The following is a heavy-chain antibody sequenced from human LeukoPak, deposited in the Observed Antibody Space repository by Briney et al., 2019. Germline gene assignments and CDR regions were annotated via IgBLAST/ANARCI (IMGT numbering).Heavy chain of an antibody. D-gene: IGHD5-24*01. V-gene: IGHV3-30*02. CDR3: AKEGGDGSPFDY. Sequence: GGSLRLSCAASGFIFSNYGMDWVRHSPDKGLEWVKFIRFDGSTQYYAESVKGRFTISRDNSKDTLYLQMSSLRLEDTGVYYCAKEGGDGSPFDYWGQGILVTVSS. J-gene: IGHJ4*02. CDR2: IRFDGSTQ. CDR1: GFIFSNYG.